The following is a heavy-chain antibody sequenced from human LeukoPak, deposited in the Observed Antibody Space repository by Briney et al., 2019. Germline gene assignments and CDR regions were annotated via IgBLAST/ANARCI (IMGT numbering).Heavy chain of an antibody. CDR1: GFTFREYW. D-gene: IGHD4-17*01. CDR2: IKEDGSEK. J-gene: IGHJ4*02. CDR3: ARFPTGFDY. V-gene: IGHV3-7*05. Sequence: GGPLRLSCEASGFTFREYWMTWLRHAPGKGLEGVASIKEDGSEKYYVDSVKGRCTISRDNAKNSLYLQRNSLRVEDTAMYYCARFPTGFDYWGQGTLVTVSS.